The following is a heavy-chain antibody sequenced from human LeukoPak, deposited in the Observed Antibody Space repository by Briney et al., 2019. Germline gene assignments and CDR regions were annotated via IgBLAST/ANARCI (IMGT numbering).Heavy chain of an antibody. D-gene: IGHD5-18*01. Sequence: GGSLRLSCAASGFTFSTYTMNWVRQAPGKGLEWVSTVSDSRDVHYSDSVKGRFTISRDNARNSLYLQMNSPRDEDTAVYYCTRDGLHTAHFDYWGQGTLVTVSS. J-gene: IGHJ4*02. CDR2: VSDSRDV. CDR1: GFTFSTYT. CDR3: TRDGLHTAHFDY. V-gene: IGHV3-48*02.